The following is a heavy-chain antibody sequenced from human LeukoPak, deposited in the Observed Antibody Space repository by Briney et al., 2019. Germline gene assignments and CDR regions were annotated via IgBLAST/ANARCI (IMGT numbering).Heavy chain of an antibody. J-gene: IGHJ4*02. CDR1: GFTFSSYA. V-gene: IGHV3-23*01. D-gene: IGHD5-24*01. CDR3: ARPRGNVEMAAIPFDY. CDR2: ISGSGVST. Sequence: GGSLRLSCAASGFTFSSYAMSWVRQAPGKGLEWVSAISGSGVSTYYADSVKGRFTISRDNAKNSLYLQMNSLRAEDTAVYYCARPRGNVEMAAIPFDYWGQGTLVTVSS.